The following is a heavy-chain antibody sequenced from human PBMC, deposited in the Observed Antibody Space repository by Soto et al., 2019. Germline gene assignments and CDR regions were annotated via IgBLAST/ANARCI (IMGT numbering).Heavy chain of an antibody. Sequence: QVQLVQSGAEVKKPGASVKVSCRACGYTFTSYDINWVRQATGQRVEWMGWMNPNSGNTGYAQKFQGRVTMSRNTSLSTAYMELIGLRSEDTAVDYCAREKLGANDYWVQGALVNVSS. D-gene: IGHD1-26*01. V-gene: IGHV1-8*01. CDR2: MNPNSGNT. CDR1: GYTFTSYD. CDR3: AREKLGANDY. J-gene: IGHJ4*02.